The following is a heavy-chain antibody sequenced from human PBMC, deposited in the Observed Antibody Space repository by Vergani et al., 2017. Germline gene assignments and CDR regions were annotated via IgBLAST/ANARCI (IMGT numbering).Heavy chain of an antibody. Sequence: QVQLQESGPGLVKPSETLSLTCTVSGGSISSYSWSWIRQPPGKGLEWIGYIYYSGSTNYNPSLKSRVTISVDTSKNQFSLKLSSVTAADTAVYYCARSVGYSYGYDYYYMDVWGKGTTVTVSS. CDR1: GGSISSYS. D-gene: IGHD5-18*01. CDR2: IYYSGST. J-gene: IGHJ6*03. CDR3: ARSVGYSYGYDYYYMDV. V-gene: IGHV4-59*01.